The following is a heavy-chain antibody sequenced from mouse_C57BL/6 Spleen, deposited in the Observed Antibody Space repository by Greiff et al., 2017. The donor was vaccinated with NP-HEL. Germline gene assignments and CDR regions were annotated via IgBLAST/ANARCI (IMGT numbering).Heavy chain of an antibody. CDR1: GFTFSSYA. J-gene: IGHJ2*01. V-gene: IGHV5-9-1*02. CDR3: TRDRAGTDYFDY. CDR2: ISSGGDYI. Sequence: EVKLVESGEGLVKPGGSLKLSCAASGFTFSSYAMSWVRQTPEKRLEWVAYISSGGDYIYYADTVKGRFTISRDNARNTLYLQMSSLKSEDTAMYYCTRDRAGTDYFDYWGQGTTLTVSS. D-gene: IGHD3-1*01.